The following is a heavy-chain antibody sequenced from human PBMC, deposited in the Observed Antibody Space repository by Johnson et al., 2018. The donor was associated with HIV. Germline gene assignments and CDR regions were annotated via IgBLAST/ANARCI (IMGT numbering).Heavy chain of an antibody. D-gene: IGHD3-22*01. CDR1: GFTFSSYA. J-gene: IGHJ3*02. V-gene: IGHV3-30-3*01. CDR2: ISYDGSNE. Sequence: QVQLVESGGGVVQPGRSLRLSCAASGFTFSSYALHWVRQAPGKGLDWVAIISYDGSNEYYVDSVKGRFTISRDNAKNSLYLQMNSLRAEDTAVYYCARGMVWYYDSSGDVAFDIWGQGTMVTVSS. CDR3: ARGMVWYYDSSGDVAFDI.